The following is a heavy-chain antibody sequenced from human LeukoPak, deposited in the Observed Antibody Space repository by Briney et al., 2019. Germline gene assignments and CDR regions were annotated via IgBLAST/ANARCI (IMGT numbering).Heavy chain of an antibody. V-gene: IGHV4-59*01. Sequence: PSETLSLTCTVSGGSISSDYWSWIRQPPGKGLEWIGYIYYSGSTNYNPSLKSRVTISVDTSKNQFSLKLSSVTAADTAVYYCARDPGAVNFDYWGQGTLVTVSS. J-gene: IGHJ4*02. D-gene: IGHD6-19*01. CDR3: ARDPGAVNFDY. CDR1: GGSISSDY. CDR2: IYYSGST.